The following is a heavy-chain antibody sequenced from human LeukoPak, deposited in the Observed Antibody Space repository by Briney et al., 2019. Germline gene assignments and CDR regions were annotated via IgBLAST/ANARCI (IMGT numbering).Heavy chain of an antibody. CDR3: ARPRGYDTRDFDH. V-gene: IGHV3-74*01. CDR2: IRTDGNNA. D-gene: IGHD3-22*01. Sequence: GGSLRLSCAASGFTFSSYWMHWVRQAPGKGLVWVSHIRTDGNNAIYADSVKGRFTISRDNARNTLYLQMNGLRAEDTAVYYCARPRGYDTRDFDHWGQGALVTVSS. J-gene: IGHJ4*02. CDR1: GFTFSSYW.